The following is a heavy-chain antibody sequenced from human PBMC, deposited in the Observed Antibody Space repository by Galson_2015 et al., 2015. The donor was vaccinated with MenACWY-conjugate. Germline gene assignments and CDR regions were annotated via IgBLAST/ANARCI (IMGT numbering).Heavy chain of an antibody. D-gene: IGHD1-26*01. CDR3: ARHPPGGRGMDV. Sequence: QSGAEVKKPGESLKISCKASGYNFLPYWIGWVRQVPGKGLEWVGLISPIDSKTRYSPAFEGRVTISADNSITTAYLQWNSLQASDTAMYYWARHPPGGRGMDVWGQGTTVTVSS. CDR1: GYNFLPYW. V-gene: IGHV5-51*01. CDR2: ISPIDSKT. J-gene: IGHJ6*02.